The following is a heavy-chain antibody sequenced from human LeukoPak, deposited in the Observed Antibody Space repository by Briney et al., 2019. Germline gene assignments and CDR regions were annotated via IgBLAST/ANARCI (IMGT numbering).Heavy chain of an antibody. J-gene: IGHJ3*02. CDR2: ISSSSSYI. Sequence: GGSLRLPCAASGFTFSSYSMNWVRQAPGKGLEWVSSISSSSSYIYYADSVKGRFTISRDNAKNSLYLQMNSLRAEDTAVYYCATSARTDAFDIWGQGTMVTVSS. V-gene: IGHV3-21*01. D-gene: IGHD6-6*01. CDR1: GFTFSSYS. CDR3: ATSARTDAFDI.